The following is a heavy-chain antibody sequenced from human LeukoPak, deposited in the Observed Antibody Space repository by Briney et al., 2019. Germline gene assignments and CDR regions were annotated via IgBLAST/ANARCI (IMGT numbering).Heavy chain of an antibody. CDR3: ARAMYYYGSGSYYLGDY. V-gene: IGHV3-30-3*01. CDR1: GFTFGDYA. Sequence: GGSLRLSCTASGFTFGDYAMSWVRQAPGKGLEWVAVISYDGSNKYYADSVKGRFTISRDNSKNTLYLQMNSLRAEDTAVYYCARAMYYYGSGSYYLGDYWGQGTLVTVSS. J-gene: IGHJ4*02. CDR2: ISYDGSNK. D-gene: IGHD3-10*01.